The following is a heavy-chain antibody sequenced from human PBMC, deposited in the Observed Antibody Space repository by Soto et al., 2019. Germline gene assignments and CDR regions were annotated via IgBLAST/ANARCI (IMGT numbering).Heavy chain of an antibody. D-gene: IGHD6-13*01. CDR2: IDWDDDK. CDR1: GFSLSTSGMR. Sequence: SGPTLVNPTQTLTLTCTFSGFSLSTSGMRVSWIRQPPGKALEWLARIDWDDDKLYSTSLKTRLTISKDTSKNQVVLTMTNVDPVDTATYYCARSIVAAGNRWFDPWGQGTLVTVSS. V-gene: IGHV2-70*04. J-gene: IGHJ5*02. CDR3: ARSIVAAGNRWFDP.